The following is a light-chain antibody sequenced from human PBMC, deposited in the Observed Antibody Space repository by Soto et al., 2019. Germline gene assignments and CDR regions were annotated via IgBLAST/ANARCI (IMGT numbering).Light chain of an antibody. CDR2: GAS. Sequence: EIVMTQSPATLSLSPGERAALSCRASQSINSELAWYQQKPGQPPTLLIYGASTRATGVPARFTGSESGSELTLTISGLQSEDFAVYYCQQGHNWLLTFGQGTRLEI. J-gene: IGKJ2*01. CDR3: QQGHNWLLT. CDR1: QSINSE. V-gene: IGKV3-15*01.